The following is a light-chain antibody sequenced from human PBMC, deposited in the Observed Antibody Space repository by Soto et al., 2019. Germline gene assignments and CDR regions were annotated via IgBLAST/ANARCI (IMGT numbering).Light chain of an antibody. J-gene: IGKJ2*01. Sequence: IVLTQSPGTLSLSPGERVSLSCRASQSIAWNTLAWFQQKPGQAPRLLIYQTSARVAGIPDRFSGSGSGTDFTLAISRLEPEDFAVFYCHHYGSTPYIFGQGTKLELK. CDR3: HHYGSTPYI. CDR1: QSIAWNT. CDR2: QTS. V-gene: IGKV3-20*01.